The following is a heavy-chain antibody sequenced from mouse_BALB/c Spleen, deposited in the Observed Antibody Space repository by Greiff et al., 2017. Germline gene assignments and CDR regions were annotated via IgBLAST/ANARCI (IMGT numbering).Heavy chain of an antibody. D-gene: IGHD2-4*01. CDR3: ARRMGLRQAVEFAY. CDR1: GFTFSSYT. Sequence: EVKLMESGGGLVQPGGSLKLSCAASGFTFSSYTMSWVRQTPEKRLEWVAYISNGGGSTYYPDTVKGRFTISRDNAKNTLYLQMSSLKSEDTAMYYCARRMGLRQAVEFAYWGQGTLVTVSA. CDR2: ISNGGGST. V-gene: IGHV5-12-2*01. J-gene: IGHJ3*01.